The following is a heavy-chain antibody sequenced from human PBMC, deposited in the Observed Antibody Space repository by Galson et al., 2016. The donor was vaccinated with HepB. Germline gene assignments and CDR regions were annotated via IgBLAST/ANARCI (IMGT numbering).Heavy chain of an antibody. CDR3: ARAYYDFWSGYNHLNWFDP. CDR2: IYYSGST. D-gene: IGHD3-3*01. CDR1: GGSINSGGYY. J-gene: IGHJ5*02. Sequence: TLSLTCTVSGGSINSGGYYWGWIRQHPGKGLEWIGYIYYSGSTYYNPSLKSRVTISVDTSKNQFSLKLSSVTAADTAVYYCARAYYDFWSGYNHLNWFDPWGQGTLVTVFS. V-gene: IGHV4-31*03.